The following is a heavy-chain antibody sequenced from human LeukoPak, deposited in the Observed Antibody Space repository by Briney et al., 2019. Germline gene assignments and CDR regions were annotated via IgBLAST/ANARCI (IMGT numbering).Heavy chain of an antibody. V-gene: IGHV3-11*01. CDR3: ARRHIVVVPAAIRSYYYYYGMDV. CDR2: ISSSGSTI. Sequence: GGSLRLSCAASGFTFSDYYMSWIRQAPGKGLEWVSYISSSGSTIYYADSVKGRFTISRDNAENSLYLQMNSLRAEDTAVYYCARRHIVVVPAAIRSYYYYYGMDVWGQGTTVTVSS. CDR1: GFTFSDYY. J-gene: IGHJ6*02. D-gene: IGHD2-2*01.